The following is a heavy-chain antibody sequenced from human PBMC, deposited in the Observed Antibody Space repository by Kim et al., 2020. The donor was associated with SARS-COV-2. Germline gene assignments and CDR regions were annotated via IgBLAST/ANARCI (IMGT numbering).Heavy chain of an antibody. CDR2: IYDSGST. J-gene: IGHJ4*02. CDR3: ARLLGSVGPFDY. D-gene: IGHD6-19*01. Sequence: SETLSLTCTVSGGSISSSSYYWGWIRQPPGKGLEWIGSIYDSGSTYYNPSLKSRVTISVDTSKNQFSLKLSSVTAADTAVYYCARLLGSVGPFDYWGQGTLVTVSS. CDR1: GGSISSSSYY. V-gene: IGHV4-39*07.